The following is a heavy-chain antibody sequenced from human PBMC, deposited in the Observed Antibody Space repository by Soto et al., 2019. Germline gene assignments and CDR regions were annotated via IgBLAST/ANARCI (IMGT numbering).Heavy chain of an antibody. J-gene: IGHJ3*02. CDR2: INHSGST. CDR3: ARGRHLVVVPADLPCLAI. D-gene: IGHD2-2*01. V-gene: IGHV4-34*01. Sequence: AETLSLRCGVEGGCFSACCGGWVRQPPGNGQHWIGEINHSGSTNYNPSLKSRVTISVDTSKNQFSLKLSSVTAADTALYSSARGRHLVVVPADLPCLAIWR. CDR1: GGCFSACC.